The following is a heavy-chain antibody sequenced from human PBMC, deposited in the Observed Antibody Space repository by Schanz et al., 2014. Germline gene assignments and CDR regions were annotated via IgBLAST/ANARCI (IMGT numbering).Heavy chain of an antibody. CDR2: IRSSSTPI. V-gene: IGHV3-48*01. J-gene: IGHJ4*02. D-gene: IGHD3-3*01. CDR1: GFTFSDYS. Sequence: VQLVESGGGWVQPGGTLRLSCAASGFTFSDYSMNWVRQAPGKGPEWVSYIRSSSTPIYYADSVKGRFTMSRDNAKNAVFLQMNSLRAEDTAVYYCVRDSFFAFDYWGQGTLVTVSS. CDR3: VRDSFFAFDY.